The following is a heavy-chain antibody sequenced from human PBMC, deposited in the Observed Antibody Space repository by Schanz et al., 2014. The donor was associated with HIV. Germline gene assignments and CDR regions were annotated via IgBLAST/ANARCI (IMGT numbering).Heavy chain of an antibody. CDR1: GFTFNDYY. V-gene: IGHV3-11*06. CDR3: AKDRTDSGWYKEGPRELGE. D-gene: IGHD6-19*01. CDR2: ISSTSNYI. J-gene: IGHJ4*02. Sequence: QVQLVESGGGLVKPGGSLRLSCAASGFTFNDYYMTWIRQAPGKGLEWVSYISSTSNYIYYADSVKGRFTISRDSFNNTLYLHMSSLRAEDTAVYFCAKDRTDSGWYKEGPRELGEWGQGTLVTVSS.